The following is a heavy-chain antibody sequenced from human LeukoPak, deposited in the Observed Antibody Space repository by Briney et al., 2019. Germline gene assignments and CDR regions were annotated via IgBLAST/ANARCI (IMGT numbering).Heavy chain of an antibody. CDR3: AKDSRRWFGELLKTNWFDP. V-gene: IGHV1-8*01. CDR1: GYTFTSYD. D-gene: IGHD3-10*01. CDR2: MNPNSGNT. Sequence: GASVKVSCKASGYTFTSYDINWVRQATGQGLEWMGWMNPNSGNTGYAQKFQGRVTMTRNTSISTAYMELSSLRAEDTAVYYCAKDSRRWFGELLKTNWFDPWGQGTLVTVSP. J-gene: IGHJ5*02.